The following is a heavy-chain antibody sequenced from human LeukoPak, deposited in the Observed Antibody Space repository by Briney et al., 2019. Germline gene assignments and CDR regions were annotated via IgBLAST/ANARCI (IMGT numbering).Heavy chain of an antibody. J-gene: IGHJ4*02. D-gene: IGHD1-26*01. CDR2: MNPNSGNT. V-gene: IGHV1-8*01. CDR1: GYTFTSYD. Sequence: RASVKVSCKASGYTFTSYDINWVRQATGQGLEWMGWMNPNSGNTGYAQKFQGRVTMTRNTSISTAYMELSSLRSEDTAVYYCARHRGSYYPSRGVFYFDYWGQGTLVTVSS. CDR3: ARHRGSYYPSRGVFYFDY.